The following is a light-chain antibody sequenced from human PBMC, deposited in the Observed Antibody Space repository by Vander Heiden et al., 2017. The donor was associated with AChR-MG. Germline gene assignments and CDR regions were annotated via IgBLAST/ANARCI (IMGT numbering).Light chain of an antibody. CDR2: KAS. CDR3: QHENDYLAT. CDR1: HGIGGW. J-gene: IGKJ4*01. Sequence: DTQMTQSPSTLSASVGDRVTITCRASHGIGGWLAWYQQKPGKAPNLLLYKASTLETGVPSRFSGSLSGTEFTLTISSLQPADFATYYCQHENDYLATFGGRTKVEI. V-gene: IGKV1-5*03.